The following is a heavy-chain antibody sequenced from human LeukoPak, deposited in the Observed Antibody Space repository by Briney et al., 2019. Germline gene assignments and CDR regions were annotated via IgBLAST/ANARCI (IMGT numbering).Heavy chain of an antibody. V-gene: IGHV3-21*01. J-gene: IGHJ4*02. Sequence: GGSLRLSCAASGFTFSSYSMNWVRQAPGKGLEWVSSISSSSSYIYYADSVKGRFTISRDNAKNSLYLQMHSLRAEDTAVYYCARDQGDSPPAARRRPFDHWGQGTLVTVSS. CDR3: ARDQGDSPPAARRRPFDH. CDR1: GFTFSSYS. D-gene: IGHD6-6*01. CDR2: ISSSSSYI.